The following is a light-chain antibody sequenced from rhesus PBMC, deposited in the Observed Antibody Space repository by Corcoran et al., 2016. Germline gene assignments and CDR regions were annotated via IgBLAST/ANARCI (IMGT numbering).Light chain of an antibody. J-gene: IGKJ2*01. V-gene: IGKV3S9*01. CDR1: PSVSSY. CDR3: KQYNKWNS. Sequence: EIVMTQSPATLSLSPGERATLSCRASPSVSSYLAWYHQKPEQAPRLLIYGASNRATGIPARFSGSGSGTDFTLIISSLEPEGVGLDHCKQYNKWNSFGQGTKIEIK. CDR2: GAS.